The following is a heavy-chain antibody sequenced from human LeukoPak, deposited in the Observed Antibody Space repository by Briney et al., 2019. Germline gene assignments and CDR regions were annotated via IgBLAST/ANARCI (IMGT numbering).Heavy chain of an antibody. CDR3: ARVEVFAFDI. D-gene: IGHD1-1*01. CDR2: IYYSGST. J-gene: IGHJ3*02. V-gene: IGHV4-31*03. Sequence: SETLSLTCTVSDGSISSGGYYWSWIRQHPGKGLEWTGYIYYSGSTYYNPSLKSRVTISVDTSKNQFSLKLSSVTAADTAVYYCARVEVFAFDIWGQGTMVTVSS. CDR1: DGSISSGGYY.